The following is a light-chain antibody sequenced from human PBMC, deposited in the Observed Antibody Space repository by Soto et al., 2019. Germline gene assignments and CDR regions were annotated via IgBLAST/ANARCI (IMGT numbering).Light chain of an antibody. CDR2: EVS. CDR3: SSYTSSSPRVV. Sequence: QSALTQPASVSGSPGQSITISVTGTSSDVGGYNYVSWYQQHPGKAPKLMIYEVSNRPSGVSNRFSGSKSGNTASLTISGLQAEDEADSYCSSYTSSSPRVVFGGGTKLTVL. CDR1: SSDVGGYNY. V-gene: IGLV2-14*01. J-gene: IGLJ2*01.